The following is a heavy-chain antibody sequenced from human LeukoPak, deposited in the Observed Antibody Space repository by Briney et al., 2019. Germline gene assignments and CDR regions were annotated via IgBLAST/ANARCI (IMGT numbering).Heavy chain of an antibody. CDR3: AKAVAQYSGGWYDY. CDR1: GVIFSSYA. Sequence: GGSLRLSCAASGVIFSSYAMSWVRQAPGKGLEWVSVIGGSGGSTYYADSVKGRFTISRDNSKNTLYLQMNSLRAEDTAVYYCAKAVAQYSGGWYDYWGQGTLVTVSS. V-gene: IGHV3-23*01. CDR2: IGGSGGST. J-gene: IGHJ4*02. D-gene: IGHD6-19*01.